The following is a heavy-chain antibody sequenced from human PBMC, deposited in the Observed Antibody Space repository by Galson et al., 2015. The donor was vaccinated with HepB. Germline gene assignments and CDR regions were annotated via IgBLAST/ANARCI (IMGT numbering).Heavy chain of an antibody. Sequence: SVKVSCKASGYTFTGYYMHWVRQAPGQGLEWMGRINPNSGGTNYAQKFQGRVTMTRDTSISTAYMELSRLRSDDTAVYYCARSSLIRPGGGRQLVGPYYWGQGTLVTVSS. CDR1: GYTFTGYY. D-gene: IGHD6-6*01. V-gene: IGHV1-2*06. CDR2: INPNSGGT. J-gene: IGHJ4*02. CDR3: ARSSLIRPGGGRQLVGPYY.